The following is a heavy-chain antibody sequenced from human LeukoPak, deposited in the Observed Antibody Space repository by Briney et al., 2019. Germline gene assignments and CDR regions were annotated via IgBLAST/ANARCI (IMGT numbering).Heavy chain of an antibody. Sequence: SETLSLTCAVYGGSFSGYYWSWIRQTPGKGLEWIGEINHSGSTNYNPSLKSRVTISVDTSKNQFSLKLSSVTAADTAVYYCARGRKWELTIPWHYYYMDVWGKGTTVTVSS. CDR3: ARGRKWELTIPWHYYYMDV. CDR1: GGSFSGYY. J-gene: IGHJ6*03. CDR2: INHSGST. V-gene: IGHV4-34*01. D-gene: IGHD1-26*01.